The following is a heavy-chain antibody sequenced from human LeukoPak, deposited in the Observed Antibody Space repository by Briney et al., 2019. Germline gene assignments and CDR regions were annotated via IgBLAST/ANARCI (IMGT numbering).Heavy chain of an antibody. CDR2: INPSGGST. D-gene: IGHD3-22*01. V-gene: IGHV1-46*01. CDR3: ARVRDYYDSSGYYQGGYFDY. CDR1: GYTFTSYY. Sequence: ASVKVSCKASGYTFTSYYMHWVQQAPGQGLEWMGIINPSGGSTSYAQKFQGRVTMTRDTSTSTVYMELSSLRSEDTAVYYCARVRDYYDSSGYYQGGYFDYWGQGTLVTVSS. J-gene: IGHJ4*02.